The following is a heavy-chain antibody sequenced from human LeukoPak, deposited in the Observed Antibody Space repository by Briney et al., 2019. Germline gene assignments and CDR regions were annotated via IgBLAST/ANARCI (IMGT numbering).Heavy chain of an antibody. V-gene: IGHV1-46*01. J-gene: IGHJ4*02. CDR3: ARDQEGFDY. Sequence: XXGXTFXXNYIHWVRQAPGQGLEWMGMIYPRDGSTSYAQKFQGRVTVTRDTSTSTVHMELSGLRSEDTAVYYCARDQEGFDYWGQGTLVTVSS. CDR1: GXTFXXNY. CDR2: IYPRDGST.